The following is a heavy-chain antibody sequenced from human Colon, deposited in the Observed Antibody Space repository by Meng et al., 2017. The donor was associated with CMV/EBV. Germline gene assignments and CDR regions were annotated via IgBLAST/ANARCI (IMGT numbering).Heavy chain of an antibody. D-gene: IGHD2/OR15-2a*01. Sequence: SSYYWSWSRQRPGEGLEWIGFIYYNGNTEYNPSLKSRLTISIDTSKNQFFLNLRSVTAADTAVYHCVKIEGRCDSQSCSYYRWFDPWGQGILVTVSS. CDR2: IYYNGNT. CDR1: SSYY. V-gene: IGHV4-59*12. CDR3: VKIEGRCDSQSCSYYRWFDP. J-gene: IGHJ5*02.